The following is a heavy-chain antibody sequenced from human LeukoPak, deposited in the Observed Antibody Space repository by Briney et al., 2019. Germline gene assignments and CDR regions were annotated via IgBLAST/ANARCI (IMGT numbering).Heavy chain of an antibody. CDR2: IYYSGNT. CDR3: ARRNDFDI. Sequence: SETLSLTCTVSFGSITSSLYYWGWIRQPPGKGLEWIGSIYYSGNTYYNPSLRSRVTISVDTSKNQFSLKLTSVTAADTAIYYCARRNDFDIWGQGTMVTVSS. CDR1: FGSITSSLYY. V-gene: IGHV4-39*01. J-gene: IGHJ3*02.